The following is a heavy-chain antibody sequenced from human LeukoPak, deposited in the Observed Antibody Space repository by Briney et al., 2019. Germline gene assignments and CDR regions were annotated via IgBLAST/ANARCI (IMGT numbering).Heavy chain of an antibody. CDR2: SRNKENRYST. V-gene: IGHV3-72*01. CDR3: VREYFGGYDY. J-gene: IGHJ4*02. CDR1: GFSFSVYY. D-gene: IGHD2-15*01. Sequence: GGSLRLSCAASGFSFSVYYMAWVRQAPGKGLEWVGLSRNKENRYSTEYGASVKGRVTISRDDSKNLMYLEMKSLKSEDTAVYYRVREYFGGYDYWGQGTLVTASS.